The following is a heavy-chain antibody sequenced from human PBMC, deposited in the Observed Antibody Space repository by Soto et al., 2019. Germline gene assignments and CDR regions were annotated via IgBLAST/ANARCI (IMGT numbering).Heavy chain of an antibody. CDR3: ARVKYSSSWYRAFDY. J-gene: IGHJ4*02. CDR2: IIPIFGTA. Sequence: SVKVSCKASGGTFSSYAISWVRQAPGQGLEWMGGIIPIFGTANYAQKFQGRVTITADKSTSTAYMELSSLRSEDTAVYYCARVKYSSSWYRAFDYWGQGTLVTVPQ. CDR1: GGTFSSYA. V-gene: IGHV1-69*06. D-gene: IGHD6-13*01.